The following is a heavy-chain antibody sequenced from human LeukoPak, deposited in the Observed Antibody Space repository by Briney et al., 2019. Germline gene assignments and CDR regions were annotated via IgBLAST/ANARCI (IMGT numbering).Heavy chain of an antibody. Sequence: RGSPRLSCAATGFTFSGFAMSSVRQAPGKRLGWVSSVRRLGDGTFYADSVRGRFTISRDNSKNTVYLQMNSLRDEYTAVYYCAKVRSISHSSGYYPYDYWGQGTLVTVSS. CDR1: GFTFSGFA. CDR3: AKVRSISHSSGYYPYDY. V-gene: IGHV3-23*01. D-gene: IGHD3-22*01. CDR2: VRRLGDGT. J-gene: IGHJ4*02.